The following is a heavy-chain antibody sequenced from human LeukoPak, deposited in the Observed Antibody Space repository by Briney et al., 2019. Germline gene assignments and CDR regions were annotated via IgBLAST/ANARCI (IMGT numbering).Heavy chain of an antibody. CDR3: ARAPEWELLFPPDY. CDR2: ISSSSSYI. CDR1: GFTFSSYS. J-gene: IGHJ4*02. V-gene: IGHV3-21*01. D-gene: IGHD1-26*01. Sequence: GGSLRLSCAASGFTFSSYSMNWVRQAPGKGLEWVSSISSSSSYIYYADSVKGRFTISRDNAKNTLYLQMNSLRAEDTAVYYCARAPEWELLFPPDYWGQGTLVTVSS.